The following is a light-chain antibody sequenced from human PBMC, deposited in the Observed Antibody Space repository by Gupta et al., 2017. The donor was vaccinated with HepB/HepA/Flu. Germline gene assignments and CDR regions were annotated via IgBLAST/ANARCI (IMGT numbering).Light chain of an antibody. CDR1: QRISSW. Sequence: DIQMTQSPPTLSASVGDRVTLTCRASQRISSWLAWYQQTPGNSPKLLIYKASSAEMGVPSRFSGSGSGTEFTLTISSLEPDDFATYYCRHYSGYSWTFGQGTKVEI. V-gene: IGKV1-5*03. CDR2: KAS. J-gene: IGKJ1*01. CDR3: RHYSGYSWT.